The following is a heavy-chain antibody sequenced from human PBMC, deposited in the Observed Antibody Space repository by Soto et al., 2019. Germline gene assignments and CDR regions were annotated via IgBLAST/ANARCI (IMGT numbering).Heavy chain of an antibody. CDR3: ARVELLTNWFDP. CDR1: GGSISSGDYY. Sequence: SETLSLTCTVSGGSISSGDYYWSWIRQPPGKGLEWIGYIYYSGSTYYNPSLKSRVTISVDKSKNQFSLKLSSVTAADTAVYYCARVELLTNWFDPWGQGTLVTVSS. D-gene: IGHD2-21*01. J-gene: IGHJ5*02. CDR2: IYYSGST. V-gene: IGHV4-30-4*01.